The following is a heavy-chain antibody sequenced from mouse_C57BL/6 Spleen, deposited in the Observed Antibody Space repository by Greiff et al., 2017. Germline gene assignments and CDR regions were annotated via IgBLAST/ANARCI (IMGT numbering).Heavy chain of an antibody. V-gene: IGHV1-42*01. Sequence: EVQLQQSGPELVKPGASVKISCKASGYSFTGYYMNWVKQSPEKSLEWIGEINPSTGGTTYNQKFKAKATLTVDKSSSTAYMQLKSLTSEDSAVYYCARGGYGNYSDFDYWGQGTTLTVSS. CDR3: ARGGYGNYSDFDY. D-gene: IGHD2-1*01. CDR2: INPSTGGT. J-gene: IGHJ2*01. CDR1: GYSFTGYY.